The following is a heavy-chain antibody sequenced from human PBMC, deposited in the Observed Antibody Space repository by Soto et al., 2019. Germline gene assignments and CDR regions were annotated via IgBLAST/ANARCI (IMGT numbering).Heavy chain of an antibody. CDR3: AREGYSYGYDAFDI. D-gene: IGHD5-18*01. CDR2: IYYSGST. CDR1: GGSISSYY. J-gene: IGHJ3*02. Sequence: SETLSLTCTVSGGSISSYYWSWIRRPPGKGLEWIGYIYYSGSTNYNPSLKSRVTISVDTSKNQFSLKLSSVTAADTAVYYCAREGYSYGYDAFDIWGKGTMVTVSS. V-gene: IGHV4-59*01.